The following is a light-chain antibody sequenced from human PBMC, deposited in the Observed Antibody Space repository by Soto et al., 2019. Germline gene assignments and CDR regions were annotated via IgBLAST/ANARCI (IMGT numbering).Light chain of an antibody. J-gene: IGKJ5*01. CDR2: KAS. V-gene: IGKV1-5*03. CDR1: QTISSW. Sequence: DIQMTQSPSTLSGSVGDRVTITCRASQTISSWLAWYQQKPGKAPKLLIYKASTLKSGVPSRFSGSGFGTEFTLTISSLQPDDFATYYCQHYDSYPITFGQGTRLEIK. CDR3: QHYDSYPIT.